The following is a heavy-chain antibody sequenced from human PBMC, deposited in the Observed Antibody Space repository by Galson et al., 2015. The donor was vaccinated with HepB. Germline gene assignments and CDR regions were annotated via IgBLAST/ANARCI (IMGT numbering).Heavy chain of an antibody. Sequence: SVKVSCKASGGTFSSYAISWVRQAPGQGLEWMGRIIPILGIANYAQKFQGRVTITADKSTSTAYMELSSLRSEDTAVYYCAPAVTTLGPWNNWFDPWGQGTLLTVSS. J-gene: IGHJ5*02. CDR1: GGTFSSYA. CDR3: APAVTTLGPWNNWFDP. V-gene: IGHV1-69*04. D-gene: IGHD4-17*01. CDR2: IIPILGIA.